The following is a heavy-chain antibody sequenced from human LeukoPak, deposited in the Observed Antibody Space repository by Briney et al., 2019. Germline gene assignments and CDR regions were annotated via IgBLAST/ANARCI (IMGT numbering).Heavy chain of an antibody. J-gene: IGHJ4*02. CDR3: ATAESSSGDDY. D-gene: IGHD6-13*01. V-gene: IGHV4-61*01. CDR2: IHYSGST. CDR1: GASVSSSGSYY. Sequence: SETLSLTCTVSGASVSSSGSYYWSWIRQPPGKGLEWIAYIHYSGSTNYNPFLKSRVTISIDTSKNQFSLKLNSVTANDTAVYYCATAESSSGDDYWGQGTLVTVSS.